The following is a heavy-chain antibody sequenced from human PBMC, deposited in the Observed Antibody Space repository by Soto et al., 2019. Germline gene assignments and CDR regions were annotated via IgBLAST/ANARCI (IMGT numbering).Heavy chain of an antibody. D-gene: IGHD1-1*01. J-gene: IGHJ6*03. CDR3: AKGLARATGYMDV. CDR1: GFTFDDYA. V-gene: IGHV3-9*01. Sequence: PGGSLRLSCAASGFTFDDYAMHWVRQAPGKGLEWVSGISWNSGSIGYADSVKGRFTISRDNAKNSLYLQMNSLRAEDTALYYCAKGLARATGYMDVWGKGTTVTVSS. CDR2: ISWNSGSI.